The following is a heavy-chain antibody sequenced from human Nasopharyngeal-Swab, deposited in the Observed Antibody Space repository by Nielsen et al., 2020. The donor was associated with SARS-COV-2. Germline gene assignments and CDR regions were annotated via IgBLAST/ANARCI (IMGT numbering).Heavy chain of an antibody. CDR3: ARAGRGYSNGEIDGFHYMDV. CDR1: GGTFTNYG. Sequence: SVKVSCKASGGTFTNYGITWVRQAPGQGLEWIGRIIPILGKASNARKFQGRVTITADKSTSTVYMELSSLRSEDTAVYYCARAGRGYSNGEIDGFHYMDVWGRGTAVAVSS. CDR2: IIPILGKA. J-gene: IGHJ6*03. V-gene: IGHV1-69*04. D-gene: IGHD5-12*01.